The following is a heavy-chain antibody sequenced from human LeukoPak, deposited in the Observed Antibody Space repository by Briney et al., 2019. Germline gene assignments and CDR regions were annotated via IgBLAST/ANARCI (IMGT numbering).Heavy chain of an antibody. CDR2: ISWNSGSI. Sequence: PGGSLRLSCAASGFTFDDYAMHWVRQAPGKGLEWVSGISWNSGSIGYADSVKGRFTISRDNAKNSLYLQMNSLRAEDTAVYYCARALPRSLAFDPWGQGTLVTVSS. CDR3: ARALPRSLAFDP. J-gene: IGHJ5*02. D-gene: IGHD3-10*01. CDR1: GFTFDDYA. V-gene: IGHV3-9*01.